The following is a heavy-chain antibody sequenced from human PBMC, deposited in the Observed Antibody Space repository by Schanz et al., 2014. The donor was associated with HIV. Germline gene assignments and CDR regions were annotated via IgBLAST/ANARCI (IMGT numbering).Heavy chain of an antibody. CDR1: GESLSGYY. D-gene: IGHD6-13*01. J-gene: IGHJ6*02. V-gene: IGHV4-34*02. CDR2: INHSGST. CDR3: ARVGRAAAGFIYYYGMDV. Sequence: QVQLQQWGAGLLKPSETLSLTCAVYGESLSGYYWTWIRQPPKKGLEWIGEINHSGSTNYTPSLKSRVTISVDTSKKQFSLNLDSVTAADTAVYYCARVGRAAAGFIYYYGMDVWGQGTTVTVSS.